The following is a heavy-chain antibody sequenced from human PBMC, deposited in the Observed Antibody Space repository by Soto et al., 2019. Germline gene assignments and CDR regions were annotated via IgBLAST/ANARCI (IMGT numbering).Heavy chain of an antibody. CDR2: INPNSGGT. J-gene: IGHJ6*02. D-gene: IGHD3-16*01. Sequence: ASVKVSCKASGYTFTGYYMHWVRQAPGQGLEWMGWINPNSGGTNYAQKFQGWVTMTRDTSISTAYMELSRLRSDDTAVYYCARDLRVGGYGMDVRGQGTTVTVSS. V-gene: IGHV1-2*04. CDR1: GYTFTGYY. CDR3: ARDLRVGGYGMDV.